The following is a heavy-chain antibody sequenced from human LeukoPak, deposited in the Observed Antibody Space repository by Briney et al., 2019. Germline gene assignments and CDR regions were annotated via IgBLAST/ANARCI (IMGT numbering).Heavy chain of an antibody. CDR3: ARRGAGGQLLDGYCSGGSCKYYYYGMDV. CDR2: MNPNSGNR. D-gene: IGHD2-15*01. CDR1: GYTFTSYD. Sequence: ASVQVSCKSSGYTFTSYDINWVRQATGQGLEGMGGMNPNSGNRGIAHKFQGRVTMTRNTSIITADMELSSLRSEDTAVYYCARRGAGGQLLDGYCSGGSCKYYYYGMDVWGQGTTVTVSS. J-gene: IGHJ6*02. V-gene: IGHV1-8*01.